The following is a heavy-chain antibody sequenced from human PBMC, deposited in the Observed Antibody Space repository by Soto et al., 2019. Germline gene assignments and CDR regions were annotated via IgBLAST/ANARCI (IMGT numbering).Heavy chain of an antibody. D-gene: IGHD3-10*01. Sequence: EASVKVSCKASGGNFQTYAFTWVRQAPGQGLEWMGGIIPVFASTTSAQKFQGRVTITADESTNSVYMELSSLRSEDTAIYYCARVRTGVYGSGSTSPRFSSGMDVWGQGTAVTVSS. CDR1: GGNFQTYA. CDR3: ARVRTGVYGSGSTSPRFSSGMDV. J-gene: IGHJ6*02. V-gene: IGHV1-69*13. CDR2: IIPVFAST.